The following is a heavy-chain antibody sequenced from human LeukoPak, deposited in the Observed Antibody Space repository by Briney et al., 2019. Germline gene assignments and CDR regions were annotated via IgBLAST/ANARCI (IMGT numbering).Heavy chain of an antibody. CDR1: GFTVSSNN. CDR3: ARALTGTRISSY. V-gene: IGHV3-66*01. J-gene: IGHJ4*02. CDR2: IYSGGRT. D-gene: IGHD1-20*01. Sequence: GGSLRLSCAVSGFTVSSNNMSWVRQAPGKGLEWVSLIYSGGRTYYADSVKGRFTISRDNSKNTLYLQMNSLRAEDTAVYYCARALTGTRISSYWGQGTLVTVPS.